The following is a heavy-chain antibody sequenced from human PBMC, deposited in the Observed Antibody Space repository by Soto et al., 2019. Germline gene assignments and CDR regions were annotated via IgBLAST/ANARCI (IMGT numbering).Heavy chain of an antibody. Sequence: LTLTCAVSGASISSDNRWTWVRQPPGEGLEWIGEISQSGTTKYNPSLASRVTISVDKSKNQFSLRLTSMTAADTAVYYCAKKVPAALRLYYFFGLDVWGQGTTVTVSS. CDR3: AKKVPAALRLYYFFGLDV. CDR2: ISQSGTT. V-gene: IGHV4-4*02. D-gene: IGHD2-15*01. CDR1: GASISSDNR. J-gene: IGHJ6*02.